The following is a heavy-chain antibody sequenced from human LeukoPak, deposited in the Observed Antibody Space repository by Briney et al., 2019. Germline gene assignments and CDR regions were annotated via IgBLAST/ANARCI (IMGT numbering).Heavy chain of an antibody. CDR3: ARGQTRSGGY. Sequence: QTGGSLRLSCAASGFTFNSCEMHWVRQAPGKGLEWVSYISSSGTTIYYADSVKGRFTISRDNAKNSLHLQMNSLRAEDTAVYYCARGQTRSGGYWGQGTLVTVSS. J-gene: IGHJ4*02. CDR2: ISSSGTTI. CDR1: GFTFNSCE. V-gene: IGHV3-48*03. D-gene: IGHD6-19*01.